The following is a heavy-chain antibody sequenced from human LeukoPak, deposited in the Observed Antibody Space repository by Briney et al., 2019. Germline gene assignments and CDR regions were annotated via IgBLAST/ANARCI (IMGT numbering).Heavy chain of an antibody. D-gene: IGHD1-26*01. V-gene: IGHV3-21*06. J-gene: IGHJ6*03. Sequence: PGQSLGLSCAASGFTFSSYAMSWVRQAPGKGPEWVSSITTSSTYIYYADSVKGRFTISRDNAKNSLYLQMDSLRVEDTAVYYCARDPYSGSYGPYYYYYMDVWGKGTTVTISS. CDR3: ARDPYSGSYGPYYYYYMDV. CDR1: GFTFSSYA. CDR2: ITTSSTYI.